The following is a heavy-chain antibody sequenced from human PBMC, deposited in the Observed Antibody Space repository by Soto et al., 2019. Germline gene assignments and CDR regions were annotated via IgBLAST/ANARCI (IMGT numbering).Heavy chain of an antibody. CDR2: ISGSGDTT. CDR3: AQDGVDTVTFEY. D-gene: IGHD4-17*01. V-gene: IGHV3-23*01. CDR1: GFTFSSYA. Sequence: EVQLLESGGGLVQPGGSLRLSCAVSGFTFSSYAVSWVRQAPGKGLEWVSVISGSGDTTVYADSVKGRFATSRDNAKNTVYLQMNSLRAEDTALYYCAQDGVDTVTFEYWGQGTLVTVSS. J-gene: IGHJ4*02.